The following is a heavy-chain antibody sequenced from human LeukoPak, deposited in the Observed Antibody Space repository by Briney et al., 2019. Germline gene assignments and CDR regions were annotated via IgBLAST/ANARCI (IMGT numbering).Heavy chain of an antibody. CDR1: GFIFSDYG. CDR2: VRHDGSDK. J-gene: IGHJ4*02. V-gene: IGHV3-30*02. Sequence: GGSLRLSCAASGFIFSDYGMHWVRQAPGKGLEWVALVRHDGSDKYYADTVKGRFTISRDNSKNTLYLQMNSLRPEDTAVYYCAKHYYGSGSQKYYFDYWGQGTLVTVSS. CDR3: AKHYYGSGSQKYYFDY. D-gene: IGHD3-10*01.